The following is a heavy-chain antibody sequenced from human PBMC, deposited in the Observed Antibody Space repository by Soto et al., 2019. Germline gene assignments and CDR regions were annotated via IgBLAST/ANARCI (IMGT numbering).Heavy chain of an antibody. D-gene: IGHD1-26*01. V-gene: IGHV3-21*01. Sequence: PGGSLRLSCAASGFPFSSYSMNWARQAPGKGLEWVSSISSSSSYIYYADSVKGRFTISRDNAKNSLYLQMNSLRAEDTAVYYCARDYSGSYAFDYWGQGTLVTV. CDR1: GFPFSSYS. CDR3: ARDYSGSYAFDY. CDR2: ISSSSSYI. J-gene: IGHJ4*02.